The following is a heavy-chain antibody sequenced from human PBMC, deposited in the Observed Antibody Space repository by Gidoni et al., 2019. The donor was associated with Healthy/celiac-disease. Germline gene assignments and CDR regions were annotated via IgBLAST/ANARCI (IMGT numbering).Heavy chain of an antibody. Sequence: EVQLVESGGGLVQPGGSLRLSCAASGFTFSSYEMNWVRQAPGKGLEWVAYISSSGSTIYYADSVKGRFTISRDNAKNSLYLQMNSLRAEDTAVYYCARSRITMIYYYYGMDVWGQGTTVTVSS. CDR1: GFTFSSYE. CDR3: ARSRITMIYYYYGMDV. CDR2: ISSSGSTI. V-gene: IGHV3-48*03. D-gene: IGHD3-22*01. J-gene: IGHJ6*02.